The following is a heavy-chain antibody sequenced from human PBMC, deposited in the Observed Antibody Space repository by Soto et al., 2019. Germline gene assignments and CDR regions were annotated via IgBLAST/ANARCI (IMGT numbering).Heavy chain of an antibody. CDR1: GYTFTGYY. V-gene: IGHV1-2*02. D-gene: IGHD5-12*01. Sequence: ASVKVSCKASGYTFTGYYIHWVRQAPGQGLEWMGWINPNNGDTNYAQKFQGRVTMTRDTSTSTAYMELSSLTFDDTAVYYCARHSGYDYVFDYWGQGTMVTVAS. CDR3: ARHSGYDYVFDY. CDR2: INPNNGDT. J-gene: IGHJ4*02.